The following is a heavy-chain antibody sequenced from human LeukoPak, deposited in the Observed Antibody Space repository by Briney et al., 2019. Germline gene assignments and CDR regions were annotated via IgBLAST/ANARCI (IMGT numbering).Heavy chain of an antibody. Sequence: GGSLRLSCAASGFTFSDYYMSWIRQAPGKGLEWVSYISSSSSYTNYADSVKGRFTISRDNSKNTLYLQMNSLRAEDTAVYYCARDADAPFDYWGQGTLVTVSS. CDR2: ISSSSSYT. CDR1: GFTFSDYY. CDR3: ARDADAPFDY. J-gene: IGHJ4*02. V-gene: IGHV3-11*06.